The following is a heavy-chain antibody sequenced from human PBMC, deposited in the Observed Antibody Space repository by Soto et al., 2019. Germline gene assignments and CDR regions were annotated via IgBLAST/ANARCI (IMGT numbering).Heavy chain of an antibody. Sequence: PSETLSLTSPVSGGSISSGGYYWSWIRQHPGKGLEWIGYIYYSGSTYYNPSLKSRVTISVDTSKNQFSLKLSSVTAADTAVYYCAAVVINSDAFDIWGQGTMVTVSS. V-gene: IGHV4-31*03. CDR1: GGSISSGGYY. J-gene: IGHJ3*02. CDR2: IYYSGST. CDR3: AAVVINSDAFDI. D-gene: IGHD3-22*01.